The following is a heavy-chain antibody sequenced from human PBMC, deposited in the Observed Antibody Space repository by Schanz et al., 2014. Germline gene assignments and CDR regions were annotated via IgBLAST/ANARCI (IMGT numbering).Heavy chain of an antibody. Sequence: QVQLEQSGAEVKKPGSSMKVSCKASGGTFNSYTINWVRQAPGQGLEWMGRIIPILGIANYAQKFQGRVTITADKSTSTAYMELTSLRSEDTAVYYCAGTYCSSTSCYTGYYYMDVWGKGTTVTVSS. D-gene: IGHD2-2*02. J-gene: IGHJ6*03. CDR1: GGTFNSYT. CDR2: IIPILGIA. V-gene: IGHV1-69*02. CDR3: AGTYCSSTSCYTGYYYMDV.